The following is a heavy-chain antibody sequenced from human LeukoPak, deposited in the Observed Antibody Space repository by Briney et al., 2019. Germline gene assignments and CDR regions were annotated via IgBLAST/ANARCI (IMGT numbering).Heavy chain of an antibody. CDR2: IYHSGST. D-gene: IGHD4-17*01. CDR3: ARVDPRGDYGVDY. J-gene: IGHJ4*02. V-gene: IGHV4-38-2*02. Sequence: SETLSLTCTVSGYSISSGYYWGWIRQPPGEGLEWIGSIYHSGSTYYNPSLKSRVTISVDTSKNQFSLKLSSVTAADTAVYCCARVDPRGDYGVDYWGQGTLVTVSS. CDR1: GYSISSGYY.